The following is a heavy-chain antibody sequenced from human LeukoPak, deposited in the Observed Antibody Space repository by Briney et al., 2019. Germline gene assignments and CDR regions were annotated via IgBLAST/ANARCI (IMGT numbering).Heavy chain of an antibody. D-gene: IGHD3-16*01. J-gene: IGHJ3*02. Sequence: GGSLRLSCSASGFTFSSYAMHWVRQAPGKGLEWVAVISYDGSNKYYADSVKGRFTISRDNSKNTLYLQMNSLRAEDTAVYYCARAQRAIWAPPYAFDIWGQGTMVTVSS. CDR3: ARAQRAIWAPPYAFDI. CDR2: ISYDGSNK. CDR1: GFTFSSYA. V-gene: IGHV3-30*14.